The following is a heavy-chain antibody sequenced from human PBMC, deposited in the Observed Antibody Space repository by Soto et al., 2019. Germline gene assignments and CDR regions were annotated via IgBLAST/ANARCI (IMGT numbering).Heavy chain of an antibody. CDR2: INSDGSST. CDR3: ARDFDYGDSPFDY. Sequence: LRLSCAASGFTFSSYWMHWVRQAPGKGLVWVSRINSDGSSTSYADSVKGRFTISRDNAKNTLYLQMNSLRAEDTAMYYCARDFDYGDSPFDYWGQGTLVTVSS. D-gene: IGHD4-17*01. J-gene: IGHJ4*02. CDR1: GFTFSSYW. V-gene: IGHV3-74*01.